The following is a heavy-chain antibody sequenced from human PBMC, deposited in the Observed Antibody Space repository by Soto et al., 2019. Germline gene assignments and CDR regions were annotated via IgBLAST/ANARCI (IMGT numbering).Heavy chain of an antibody. V-gene: IGHV6-1*01. D-gene: IGHD1-26*01. CDR3: ARGEQYSGRIFDY. CDR1: GDSVSSNSAG. J-gene: IGHJ4*01. Sequence: PSQTLSLTCAITGDSVSSNSAGWSWVRQPPSRGLEWLGRTCYRSKWYYEYAVSVRGRITINPDTSKNQYSLQLNSVTPEDTAVYFCARGEQYSGRIFDYWGQGTLVTVSS. CDR2: TCYRSKWYY.